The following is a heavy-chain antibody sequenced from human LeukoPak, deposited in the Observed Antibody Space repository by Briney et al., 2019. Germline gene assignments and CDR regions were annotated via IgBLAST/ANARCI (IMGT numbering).Heavy chain of an antibody. Sequence: SETLSLTCAVYGGSFSGYYWSWIRQPPGKGLEWIGTIYYSGSTYYNPSLKSRVTISVDTSKNQFSLKLSSVTAADTAVYYCARSTGYSYGLNDYWGQGTLVTVSS. V-gene: IGHV4-34*01. J-gene: IGHJ4*02. CDR1: GGSFSGYY. CDR2: IYYSGST. D-gene: IGHD5-18*01. CDR3: ARSTGYSYGLNDY.